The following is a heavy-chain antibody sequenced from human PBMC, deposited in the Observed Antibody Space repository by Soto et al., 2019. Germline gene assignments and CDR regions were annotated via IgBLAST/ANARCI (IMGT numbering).Heavy chain of an antibody. J-gene: IGHJ4*02. CDR2: ISGSGGST. D-gene: IGHD3-16*02. Sequence: GGSLRLSCAASGFTFSSYAMSWVRQAPGKGLEWVSAISGSGGSTYYADSVKGRFTISRDNSKNTLYLQMNSLRAEDTAVYYCAKDGPNYDYIWGSYRYSYYFDYWGQGTLVTVSS. CDR3: AKDGPNYDYIWGSYRYSYYFDY. CDR1: GFTFSSYA. V-gene: IGHV3-23*01.